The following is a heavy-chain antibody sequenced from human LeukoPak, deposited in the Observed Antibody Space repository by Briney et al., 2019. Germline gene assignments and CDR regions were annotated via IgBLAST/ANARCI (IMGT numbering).Heavy chain of an antibody. CDR1: VGSFRGYY. D-gene: IGHD2-2*02. CDR3: ARPRREYQLLYSAAAWFDP. Sequence: PSETLSLTCAVYVGSFRGYYWSWIRHPPWKGLEWLGEINRSGSTNYNPSLKSRVTISVDTSKNQFSLKLSSVTAADTAVYYCARPRREYQLLYSAAAWFDPWGQGTLVTVSS. V-gene: IGHV4-34*01. CDR2: INRSGST. J-gene: IGHJ5*02.